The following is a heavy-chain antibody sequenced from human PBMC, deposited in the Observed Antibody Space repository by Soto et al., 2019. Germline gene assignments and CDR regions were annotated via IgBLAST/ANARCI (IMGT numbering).Heavy chain of an antibody. Sequence: GESLKISCKGSGYSFTSYWIAWVRQVPGKGLELMGVIYPGDSDNRYSPSFQGQVTISADKSISTAYLQWSSLKASDTAMYYCARPPLPGIVVPGGYNYHDGLDVWGQGTPVTVSS. CDR1: GYSFTSYW. J-gene: IGHJ6*02. CDR2: IYPGDSDN. CDR3: ARPPLPGIVVPGGYNYHDGLDV. V-gene: IGHV5-51*01. D-gene: IGHD6-19*01.